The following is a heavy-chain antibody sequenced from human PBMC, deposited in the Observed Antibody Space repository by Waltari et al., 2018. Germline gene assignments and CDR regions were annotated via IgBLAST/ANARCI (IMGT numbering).Heavy chain of an antibody. V-gene: IGHV4-4*02. CDR1: GGSISSSNW. CDR3: ASWDKGTNWFDP. CDR2: IYHSGST. D-gene: IGHD1-26*01. Sequence: QVQLQESGPGLVKPSGTLSLTCAVSGGSISSSNWWSWVRQPPGKGLEWIGEIYHSGSTNSNPSLKSRVTRSVDKSKNQFSLKLSSVTAADTAVYYCASWDKGTNWFDPWGQGTLVTVSS. J-gene: IGHJ5*02.